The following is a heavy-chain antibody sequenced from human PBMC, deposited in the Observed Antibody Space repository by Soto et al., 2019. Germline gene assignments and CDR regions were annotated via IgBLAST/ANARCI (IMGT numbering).Heavy chain of an antibody. V-gene: IGHV4-59*02. CDR2: IYNGGTT. J-gene: IGHJ5*01. CDR3: ARGGPSSKLLDS. Sequence: TLSLTCTVSGGSVSSYYWSWVRQPPGKRPEWIAYIYNGGTTNYNPSLKSRLTISLDTSKNQFSLKLSSVTAADTAVYFCARGGPSSKLLDSSAQGIQVIGSS. CDR1: GGSVSSYY.